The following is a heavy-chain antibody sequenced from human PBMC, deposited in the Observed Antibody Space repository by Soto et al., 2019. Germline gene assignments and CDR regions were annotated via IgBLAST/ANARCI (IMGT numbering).Heavy chain of an antibody. CDR3: TTRHKFSYFQ. Sequence: GSLRLSCAASGFTFSNYAISWVRQAPGKGLEWVSAMTDSGDSAYYADSVQGRFTISRDNSRNTLYLQMNVLKAEDTAVYYCTTRHKFSYFQWGQGTLVTVSS. V-gene: IGHV3-23*01. CDR1: GFTFSNYA. J-gene: IGHJ4*02. CDR2: MTDSGDSA. D-gene: IGHD5-18*01.